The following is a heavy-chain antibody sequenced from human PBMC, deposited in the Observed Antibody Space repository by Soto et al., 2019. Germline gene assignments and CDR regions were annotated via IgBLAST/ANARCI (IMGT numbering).Heavy chain of an antibody. Sequence: EVQLLESGGGLVQPGGALRLSCAASGFTFSSHAMSWVRQAPGKGLEWISSISAGSEGAYYADSVRGRFTISRDNSNNTLSLQMNSLRGADTAVYYCARDLWWYRPWGQGTLVTVSS. CDR2: ISAGSEGA. D-gene: IGHD2-15*01. J-gene: IGHJ5*02. V-gene: IGHV3-23*01. CDR1: GFTFSSHA. CDR3: ARDLWWYRP.